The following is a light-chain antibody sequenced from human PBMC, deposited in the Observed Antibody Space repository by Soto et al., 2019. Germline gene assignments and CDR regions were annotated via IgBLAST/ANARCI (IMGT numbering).Light chain of an antibody. J-gene: IGKJ4*01. V-gene: IGKV1-27*01. Sequence: DIQVTQSQSSLSASLGDRVPITCRANQASSVYLAWFQQQPGKVPKLLIYAASALQSGVPSRFSGSGSGTDFTLTISSLQPEDIATYYCQKYNSAPLTFGGGTKVEI. CDR3: QKYNSAPLT. CDR2: AAS. CDR1: QASSVY.